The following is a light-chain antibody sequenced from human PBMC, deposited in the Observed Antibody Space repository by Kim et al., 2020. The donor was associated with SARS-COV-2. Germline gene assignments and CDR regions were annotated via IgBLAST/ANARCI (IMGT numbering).Light chain of an antibody. CDR2: AAT. CDR3: QQTFSLPYS. V-gene: IGKV1-39*01. CDR1: QSSRSY. Sequence: SAFVGDRVTITCRASQSSRSYLNWYHLQPGKAPKALIFAATNLHRGVPSRFSASGSGTDFTLTISSLQPDDCGTYYCQQTFSLPYSFGQGTKLEI. J-gene: IGKJ2*03.